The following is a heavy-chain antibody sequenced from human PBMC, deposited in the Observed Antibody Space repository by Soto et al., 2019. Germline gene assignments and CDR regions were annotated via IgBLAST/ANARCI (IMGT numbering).Heavy chain of an antibody. CDR3: ARDATSGCYSRVDD. CDR1: GFSFSNYG. CDR2: IYYDGSNK. V-gene: IGHV3-33*01. J-gene: IGHJ4*02. D-gene: IGHD2-15*01. Sequence: QVQLVESGGGVVQPGRSLRLSCAASGFSFSNYGMHWVRQAPGKGLEWVAAIYYDGSNKEYADSVKGRFTISRDNSKNTLFLQMDSVRAEYTAVYYWARDATSGCYSRVDDGGQGNLVTVSS.